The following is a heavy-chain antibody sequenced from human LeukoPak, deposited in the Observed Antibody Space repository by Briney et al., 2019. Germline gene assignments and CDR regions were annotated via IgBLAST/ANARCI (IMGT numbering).Heavy chain of an antibody. CDR1: GFTFRNYW. Sequence: GGSLRLSCAASGFTFRNYWMHWVRQAPGKGLVWVSCINNDGSSTDYADSVKGRFTISRDNAKNTLYLQMNSLSVEDTAVYYCASQDHDYGDYVYDGEGYWGQGTLVTVSS. CDR2: INNDGSST. CDR3: ASQDHDYGDYVYDGEGY. D-gene: IGHD4-17*01. J-gene: IGHJ4*02. V-gene: IGHV3-74*01.